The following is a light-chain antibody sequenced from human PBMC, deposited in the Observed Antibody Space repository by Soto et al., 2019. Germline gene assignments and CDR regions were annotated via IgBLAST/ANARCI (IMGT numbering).Light chain of an antibody. CDR3: QQYNPYSPWT. CDR1: QNIGTS. Sequence: DIQMTQSPSALSASVGDRVTLTCRASQNIGTSLAWYQQKPGRAPKVLIYDVSTLERGVPSRFSGSQFGSEFTLTISSLQPDDFATYYCQQYNPYSPWTFGQGTKVDIK. J-gene: IGKJ1*01. V-gene: IGKV1-5*01. CDR2: DVS.